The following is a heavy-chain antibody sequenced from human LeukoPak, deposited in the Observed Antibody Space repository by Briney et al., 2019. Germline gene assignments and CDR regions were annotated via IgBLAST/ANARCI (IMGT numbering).Heavy chain of an antibody. CDR2: IYPGDSGP. D-gene: IGHD1-26*01. CDR3: GMSGDRVPLQDDVFDV. CDR1: GYSFTSYC. V-gene: IGHV5-51*01. Sequence: GESLKISCKVSGYSFTSYCIGWVRQMPGKGLEWMGIIYPGDSGPAYSPSFQGQVTISVDKSINTAYLQWSSLQASDTAMYYCGMSGDRVPLQDDVFDVWGQGTMVTVST. J-gene: IGHJ3*01.